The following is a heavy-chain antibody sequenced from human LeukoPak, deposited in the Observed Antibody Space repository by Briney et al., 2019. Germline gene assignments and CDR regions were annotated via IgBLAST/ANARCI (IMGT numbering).Heavy chain of an antibody. CDR1: GFTFSNFW. V-gene: IGHV3-7*01. CDR3: ARQVQYRSGYFPPDP. J-gene: IGHJ5*02. Sequence: GGSLRLSCAASGFTFSNFWMSWVRQAPGKGLEWVANMKGDGSEKHYVDSMKGRFTISRDNAKNSLYLQMNSLTAEDTAVYYCARQVQYRSGYFPPDPWGQGTLVTVSS. CDR2: MKGDGSEK. D-gene: IGHD6-19*01.